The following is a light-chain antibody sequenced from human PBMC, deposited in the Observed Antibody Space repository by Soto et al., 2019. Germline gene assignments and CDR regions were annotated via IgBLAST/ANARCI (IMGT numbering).Light chain of an antibody. Sequence: EIVLTQSPGTLSLSPXERXTLSCRASQSVSSNFLAWFQQQPGQAPRLLVYAASRRVTGIPDRFSGSGSGTDFTLTISRLEPEDFAVYFCQQYGGSPITFGQGTRLEIK. V-gene: IGKV3-20*01. CDR2: AAS. CDR3: QQYGGSPIT. CDR1: QSVSSNF. J-gene: IGKJ5*01.